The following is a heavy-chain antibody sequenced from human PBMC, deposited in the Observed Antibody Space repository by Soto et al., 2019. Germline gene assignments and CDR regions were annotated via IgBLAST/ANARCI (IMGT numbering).Heavy chain of an antibody. J-gene: IGHJ4*02. CDR2: INHSGST. CDR1: GGSFSGYY. D-gene: IGHD3-10*01. V-gene: IGHV4-34*01. Sequence: SETLSLTCAVYGGSFSGYYWSWIRQPPGKGLEWIGEINHSGSTNYNPSLKSRVTISVDTSKNQFSLKLSSVTAADTAVYYCARPNYGSGSYYIWFDYWGQGTLVTVSS. CDR3: ARPNYGSGSYYIWFDY.